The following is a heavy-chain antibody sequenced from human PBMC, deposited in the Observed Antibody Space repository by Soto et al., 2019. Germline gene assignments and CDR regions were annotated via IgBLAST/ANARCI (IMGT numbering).Heavy chain of an antibody. CDR1: GGSISSYY. Sequence: LSLTCNVSGGSISSYYWTWVRQSPEKGLEWIGYMYYNGNINYNPSLKSRVTISIDTSKNQFSLTLKSVTAADTAVYYCASGGNWFDPWGQGVLVTVSS. CDR2: MYYNGNI. CDR3: ASGGNWFDP. D-gene: IGHD3-16*01. V-gene: IGHV4-59*01. J-gene: IGHJ5*02.